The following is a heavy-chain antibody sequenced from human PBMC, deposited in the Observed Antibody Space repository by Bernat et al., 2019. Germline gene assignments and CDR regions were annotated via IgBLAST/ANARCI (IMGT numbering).Heavy chain of an antibody. CDR2: IYSGGST. CDR3: ARDRGRAGYYYYAMDV. D-gene: IGHD3-10*01. CDR1: GFTVSSNY. Sequence: EVQLVESGGGLVQPGGSLRLSCAASGFTVSSNYMSWVRQAPGKGLEWVSIIYSGGSTYFADSVKGRFTISRDNSKNTLYLQMNSLRTEDTAVYYCARDRGRAGYYYYAMDVWGQGTTVTVSS. V-gene: IGHV3-66*01. J-gene: IGHJ6*02.